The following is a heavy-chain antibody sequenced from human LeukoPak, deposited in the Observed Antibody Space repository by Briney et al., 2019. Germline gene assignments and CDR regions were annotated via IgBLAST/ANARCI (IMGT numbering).Heavy chain of an antibody. CDR1: GGSISSYY. CDR3: ARGVGGSYLYLSRWFDP. J-gene: IGHJ5*02. CDR2: IYYSGST. V-gene: IGHV4-59*12. D-gene: IGHD1-26*01. Sequence: NPSETLSLTCTVSGGSISSYYWSWIRQPPGKGLEWIGYIYYSGSTNYNPSLKSRVTISVDTSKNQFSLKLSSVTAADTAVYYCARGVGGSYLYLSRWFDPWGQGTLVTVSS.